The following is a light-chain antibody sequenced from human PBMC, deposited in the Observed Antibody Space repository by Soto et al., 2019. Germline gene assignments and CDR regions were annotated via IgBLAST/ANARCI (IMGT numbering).Light chain of an antibody. J-gene: IGKJ1*01. CDR3: QQDNSYPWT. CDR2: DAS. CDR1: QTIFNW. Sequence: DIQMTKSPSTLSASVGDRVTITCRASQTIFNWLAWYQRKPGRAPNLLIYDASSLQSGVPSTFSGSGSGTECTLTINSLQPGDFATYYCQQDNSYPWTFGQGTKVDSK. V-gene: IGKV1-5*01.